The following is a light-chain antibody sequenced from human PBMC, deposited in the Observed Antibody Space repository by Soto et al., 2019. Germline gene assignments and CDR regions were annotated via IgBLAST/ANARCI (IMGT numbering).Light chain of an antibody. CDR3: QPSVSYWP. V-gene: IGKV1-5*01. CDR1: QTISYW. Sequence: DIQMTQSPSTLSASVGDRVTITCRASQTISYWLAWYQQKPGKAPTLLIYDASSLESGVPSRFSASGSGPEFTLTLVILQPAVFATYYCQPSVSYWPFGQGTKVQIK. J-gene: IGKJ1*01. CDR2: DAS.